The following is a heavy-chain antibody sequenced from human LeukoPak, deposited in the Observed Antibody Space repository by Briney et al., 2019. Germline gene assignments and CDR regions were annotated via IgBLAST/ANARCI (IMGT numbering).Heavy chain of an antibody. CDR3: AKDQSDFWSGYYMSGYFDY. V-gene: IGHV3-30*02. CDR1: GFTFSSYG. CDR2: TRYDGSNK. J-gene: IGHJ4*02. Sequence: PGGSLRLSCAASGFTFSSYGMHWVRQAPGKGLEWVAFTRYDGSNKYYADSVKGRFTISRDNSKNTLYLQMNSLRPEDTAVYYCAKDQSDFWSGYYMSGYFDYWGQGTLVTASS. D-gene: IGHD3-3*01.